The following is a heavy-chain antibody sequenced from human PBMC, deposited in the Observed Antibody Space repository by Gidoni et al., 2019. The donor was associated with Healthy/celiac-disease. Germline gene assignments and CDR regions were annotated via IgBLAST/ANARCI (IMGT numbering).Heavy chain of an antibody. Sequence: QLQLQESGPGLVKPSETLSLTCTVSGGPISSSSYYWGWIRQPPGKGLEWIGRIYYSGSTYYNPSLKSRVTISVDTSKNQFSLKLSSVAAADTAVYYCAREGGYYYDSSGYYGYWGQGTLVTVSS. CDR2: IYYSGST. D-gene: IGHD3-22*01. J-gene: IGHJ4*02. V-gene: IGHV4-39*01. CDR1: GGPISSSSYY. CDR3: AREGGYYYDSSGYYGY.